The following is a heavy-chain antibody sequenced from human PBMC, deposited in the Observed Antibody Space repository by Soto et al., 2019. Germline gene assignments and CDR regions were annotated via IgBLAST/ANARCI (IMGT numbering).Heavy chain of an antibody. J-gene: IGHJ6*02. CDR3: ARVKTVDYYGMGV. CDR2: IHSSGST. Sequence: SETLSLTCTVSGGPMSSYYWSWIRQPAGKGLEWIGRIHSSGSTNYNPSLKSRVTMSVDTSNNQFSLKLTSVTAADSAVYFCARVKTVDYYGMGVWGQGTTVTVSS. CDR1: GGPMSSYY. V-gene: IGHV4-4*07. D-gene: IGHD1-1*01.